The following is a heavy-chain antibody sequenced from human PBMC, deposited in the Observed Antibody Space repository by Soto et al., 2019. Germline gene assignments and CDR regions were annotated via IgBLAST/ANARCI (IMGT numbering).Heavy chain of an antibody. J-gene: IGHJ6*02. Sequence: QVQLVQSGAEVKQPGSSVKVACKASGGTFTSDAISWVRQAPGQGLEWMGGITPVFETPNYAQKFQGGVTITADESTGTAYMELSSLRSEDTAVYYCARAIHGYNYRVDFWGQGTTVTVSS. CDR2: ITPVFETP. CDR3: ARAIHGYNYRVDF. V-gene: IGHV1-69*01. D-gene: IGHD5-12*01. CDR1: GGTFTSDA.